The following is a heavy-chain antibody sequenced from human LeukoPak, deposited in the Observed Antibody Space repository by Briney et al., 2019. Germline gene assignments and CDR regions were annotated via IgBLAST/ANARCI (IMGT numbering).Heavy chain of an antibody. CDR1: GGSITNYY. CDR2: VYYSGSA. V-gene: IGHV4-59*01. Sequence: SETLSLTCNVSGGSITNYYWGWIRQPPGKGLEWIGYVYYSGSANYNSSLQSRVTILVDTSKSQFSLRLSSVTAADTAVYYCARRVSTTSSFFDYWGHGALVTVSS. J-gene: IGHJ4*01. CDR3: ARRVSTTSSFFDY. D-gene: IGHD3-22*01.